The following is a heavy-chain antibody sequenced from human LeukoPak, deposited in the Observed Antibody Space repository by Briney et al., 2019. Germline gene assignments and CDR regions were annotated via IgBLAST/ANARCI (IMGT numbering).Heavy chain of an antibody. J-gene: IGHJ6*03. CDR3: ARLPGYSYGPGYYYYMDV. CDR2: IYYSGST. Sequence: SETLSLTCTVSGGSISNYYWSWIRQPPGKGLEWIGYIYYSGSTNYNPSLKSRVTISVDTSKNQFSLKLSSVTAADTAVYYCARLPGYSYGPGYYYYMDVWGKGTTVTVSS. CDR1: GGSISNYY. V-gene: IGHV4-59*12. D-gene: IGHD5-18*01.